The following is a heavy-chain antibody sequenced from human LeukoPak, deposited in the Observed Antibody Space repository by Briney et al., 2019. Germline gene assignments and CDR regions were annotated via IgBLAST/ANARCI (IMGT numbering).Heavy chain of an antibody. CDR2: IRYDGSNK. CDR3: AREGYCSITSCYMDV. V-gene: IGHV3-33*01. CDR1: GLTFSSYG. J-gene: IGHJ6*04. Sequence: PGGSLRLSCAASGLTFSSYGMHWVRQAPGKGLEWVAVIRYDGSNKYYEDSVKGRFTISRDNSKNTLYLQMNSLRAEDTAVYYCAREGYCSITSCYMDVWGKGTTVTVSS. D-gene: IGHD2-2*01.